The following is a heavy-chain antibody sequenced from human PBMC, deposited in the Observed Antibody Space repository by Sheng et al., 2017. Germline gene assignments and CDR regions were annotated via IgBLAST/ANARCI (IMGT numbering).Heavy chain of an antibody. Sequence: QVQLVQSGAEVKKPGSSVKVSCRASGGTFSSYAFSWVRQAPGQGLEWMGGIIPMLGIPNYAQRFQGRVTITADKSTSTAYMELSSLRSEDTAVYYCARGKYTKRLRNYSYGMDVWAKGPRSPSP. V-gene: IGHV1-69*10. CDR1: GGTFSSYA. J-gene: IGHJ6*02. CDR2: IIPMLGIP. CDR3: ARGKYTKRLRNYSYGMDV. D-gene: IGHD3-10*01.